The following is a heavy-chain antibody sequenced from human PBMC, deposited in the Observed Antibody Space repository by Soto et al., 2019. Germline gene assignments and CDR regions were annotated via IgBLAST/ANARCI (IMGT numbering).Heavy chain of an antibody. CDR1: GFTVSSNY. Sequence: LRLSCAASGFTVSSNYMSWVRQAPGKGLEWVSVIYSGGSTYYADSVKGRFTISRDNSKNTLYLQVNSLRAEDTAVYYCARGGSSGYYYYGMDVWGQGTTVTVSS. CDR2: IYSGGST. D-gene: IGHD3-22*01. V-gene: IGHV3-53*01. J-gene: IGHJ6*02. CDR3: ARGGSSGYYYYGMDV.